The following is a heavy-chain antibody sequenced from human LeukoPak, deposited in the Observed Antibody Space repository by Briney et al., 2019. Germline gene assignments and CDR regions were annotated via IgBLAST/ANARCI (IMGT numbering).Heavy chain of an antibody. CDR3: ARADIVVVPAAIHSALFDY. Sequence: GGSLRLSCAASGFTFSSYSMNWVRQAPGKGLEWVSSISSSSSYIYYADSVKGRFTISRDNAKNSLYLQMNSLRAEDTAVYYCARADIVVVPAAIHSALFDYWGQGTLVTVSS. V-gene: IGHV3-21*01. J-gene: IGHJ4*02. CDR1: GFTFSSYS. CDR2: ISSSSSYI. D-gene: IGHD2-2*02.